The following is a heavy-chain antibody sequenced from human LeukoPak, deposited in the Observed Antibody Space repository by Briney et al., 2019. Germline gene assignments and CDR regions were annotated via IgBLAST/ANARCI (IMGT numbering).Heavy chain of an antibody. Sequence: GGSLGLSCAASGFTFSDNYMIWIRQAPGKGLEWVSYIDTSGSAMYYAVPVKGRFTISRDNARNSLYLQMNSLRAEDTAVYYCARARKGYYFDYWGQGTLVTVSS. D-gene: IGHD1-14*01. CDR1: GFTFSDNY. CDR3: ARARKGYYFDY. CDR2: IDTSGSAM. V-gene: IGHV3-11*04. J-gene: IGHJ4*02.